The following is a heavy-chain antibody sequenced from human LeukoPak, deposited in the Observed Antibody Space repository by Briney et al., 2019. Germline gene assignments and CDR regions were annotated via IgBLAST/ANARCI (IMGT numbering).Heavy chain of an antibody. D-gene: IGHD3-10*01. CDR2: ISGSGGST. CDR3: AKDPMVRVRGPLFDY. J-gene: IGHJ4*02. Sequence: GGSLRLSCAASGFTFSSYAMSWVRQAPGKGLEWVSAISGSGGSTYYADSVKGRFTISRDNSKNTLYLQMNSLRAEGTAVYYCAKDPMVRVRGPLFDYWGQGTLVTVSS. CDR1: GFTFSSYA. V-gene: IGHV3-23*01.